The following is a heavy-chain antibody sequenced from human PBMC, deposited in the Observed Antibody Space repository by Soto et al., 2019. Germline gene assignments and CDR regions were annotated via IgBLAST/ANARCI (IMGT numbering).Heavy chain of an antibody. Sequence: EVQLLESGGGLVQPGGSLRLSCAASGFTFSSYAMSWVRQAPGKGLEWVSAISGSGGSTYYADSVKGRFTISRDNSKNPLYLQMKSPGAGDTAGYYCAKDLTMIGGGGAFDYWGQGTLVTVSS. CDR1: GFTFSSYA. CDR2: ISGSGGST. V-gene: IGHV3-23*01. J-gene: IGHJ4*02. D-gene: IGHD3-10*01. CDR3: AKDLTMIGGGGAFDY.